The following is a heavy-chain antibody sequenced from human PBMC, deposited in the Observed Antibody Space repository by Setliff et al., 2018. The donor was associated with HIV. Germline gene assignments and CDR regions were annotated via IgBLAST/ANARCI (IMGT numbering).Heavy chain of an antibody. J-gene: IGHJ6*02. V-gene: IGHV1-8*01. CDR3: ARAKAVGGVIITGGLDV. Sequence: ASVKVSCKPSGQSFTNYDIHWLRRASGQGLEWMGWMNPKSGVSGSALKFHDRVTMTRDTSTLTLYMELGSLTSEDTAVYYCARAKAVGGVIITGGLDVWGQGTTVTVSS. CDR2: MNPKSGVS. D-gene: IGHD3-16*02. CDR1: GQSFTNYD.